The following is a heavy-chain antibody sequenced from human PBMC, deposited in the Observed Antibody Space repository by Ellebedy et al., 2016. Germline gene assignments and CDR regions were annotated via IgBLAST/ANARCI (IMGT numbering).Heavy chain of an antibody. CDR1: GFTFSVAG. D-gene: IGHD3-10*01. V-gene: IGHV3-21*01. Sequence: GGSLRLXCAASGFTFSVAGTTWVRQAPGKGLEWVATIVFSGTATYYSDSVKGRFIISRDNAKNSLFLQMNSLRVEDTAVYYCARDLVTMALRFYYYGMDVWGQGTTVTVSS. J-gene: IGHJ6*02. CDR2: IVFSGTAT. CDR3: ARDLVTMALRFYYYGMDV.